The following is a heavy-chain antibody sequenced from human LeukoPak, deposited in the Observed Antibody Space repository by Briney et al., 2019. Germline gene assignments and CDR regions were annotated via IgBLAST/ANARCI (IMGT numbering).Heavy chain of an antibody. CDR1: GGSISSSSYY. CDR2: IYYSGST. CDR3: ARHRLSNSVAPSMDV. D-gene: IGHD6-19*01. J-gene: IGHJ6*04. Sequence: SETLSLTCTVPGGSISSSSYYWGWIRQPPGKGLEWIGSIYYSGSTYYNPSLKSRVTISVDTSKNQFSLKLSSVTAADTAVYYCARHRLSNSVAPSMDVWGKGTTVTVSS. V-gene: IGHV4-39*01.